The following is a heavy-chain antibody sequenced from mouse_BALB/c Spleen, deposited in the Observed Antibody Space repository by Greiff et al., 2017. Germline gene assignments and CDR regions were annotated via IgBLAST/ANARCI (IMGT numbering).Heavy chain of an antibody. CDR1: GFSLTSYD. J-gene: IGHJ4*01. Sequence: VHLVESGPGLVAPSQSLSITCTVSGFSLTSYDISWIRQPPGKGLEWLGVIWTGGGTNYNSAFMSRLSISKDNSKSQVFLKMNSLQTDDTAIYYCVRDDAMDYWGQGTSVTVAS. CDR2: IWTGGGT. CDR3: VRDDAMDY. V-gene: IGHV2-9-2*01.